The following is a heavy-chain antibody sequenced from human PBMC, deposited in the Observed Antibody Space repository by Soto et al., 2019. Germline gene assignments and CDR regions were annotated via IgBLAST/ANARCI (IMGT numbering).Heavy chain of an antibody. CDR2: ISAYNGNT. CDR1: GYTFTSYG. V-gene: IGHV1-18*04. D-gene: IGHD2-2*02. J-gene: IGHJ5*02. Sequence: QVQLVQSGAEVKKPGASVKVSCKASGYTFTSYGISWVRQSPGQGLDGMGWISAYNGNTNYAQKLQGRVTMTTDTSTSTAYLELRSLRSDDTAVYYCARAGGYCSSTSCYMNWFDPWGQGTLVTVSS. CDR3: ARAGGYCSSTSCYMNWFDP.